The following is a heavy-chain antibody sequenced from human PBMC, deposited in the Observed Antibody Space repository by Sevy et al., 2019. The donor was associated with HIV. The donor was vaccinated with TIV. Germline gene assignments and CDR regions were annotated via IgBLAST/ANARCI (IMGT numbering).Heavy chain of an antibody. CDR3: AKDGGEAAGTSYYYFYGMDV. CDR1: GFTFDDYA. CDR2: ISWDSGSI. D-gene: IGHD6-13*01. J-gene: IGHJ6*02. Sequence: LRLSCAASGFTFDDYAMHWVRQAPGKGLEWVSGISWDSGSIGSAGSVKGRFTISRDNAKNSLYLQMNSLRVEDTALYYCAKDGGEAAGTSYYYFYGMDVWGQGTRVTVSS. V-gene: IGHV3-9*01.